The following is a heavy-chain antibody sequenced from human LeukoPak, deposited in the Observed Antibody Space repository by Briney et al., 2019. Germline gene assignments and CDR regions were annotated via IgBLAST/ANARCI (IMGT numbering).Heavy chain of an antibody. V-gene: IGHV1-2*02. J-gene: IGHJ6*02. CDR2: IKSNSGDT. D-gene: IGHD3-22*01. CDR3: ARERITMMGLVYYGMDV. Sequence: ASVKVSCKASGYTLTDYYMYWVRQAPGQGLEWMGWIKSNSGDTNHAREFQGRVTMTRDTSISTAYMELSSLRSDDTAVYFCARERITMMGLVYYGMDVWGQGTTVTVSS. CDR1: GYTLTDYY.